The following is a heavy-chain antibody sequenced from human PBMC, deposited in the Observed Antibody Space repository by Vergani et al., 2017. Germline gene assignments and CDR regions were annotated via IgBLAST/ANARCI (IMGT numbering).Heavy chain of an antibody. CDR2: IYRTGRT. CDR3: ARRSCIVYDIFSGTHYFCDF. J-gene: IGHJ4*02. CDR1: GFSIDNGYY. Sequence: QVQLQESGPGLVKPSETLSLTCAVSGFSIDNGYYWDWIRQPPGKGLEWIGSIYRTGRTHFNPSLKSRVTISVDTSNNHFSLRLNSLTAADTAVYYCARRSCIVYDIFSGTHYFCDFWGQGPLVTVSS. V-gene: IGHV4-38-2*01. D-gene: IGHD3-9*01.